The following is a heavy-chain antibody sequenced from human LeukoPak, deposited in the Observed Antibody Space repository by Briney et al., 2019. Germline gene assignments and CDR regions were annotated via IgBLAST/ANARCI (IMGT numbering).Heavy chain of an antibody. J-gene: IGHJ6*02. Sequence: HGGSLRLSWAGSGFTLNSNSMNRVRQAPGKGLECVSYISSSSSTLYYAVSVKGRFTISRDNAKNSLYLQMNSLRDEDTAVYYCAGSSWYVWGQGTTVTVSS. V-gene: IGHV3-48*02. D-gene: IGHD6-13*01. CDR3: AGSSWYV. CDR1: GFTLNSNS. CDR2: ISSSSSTL.